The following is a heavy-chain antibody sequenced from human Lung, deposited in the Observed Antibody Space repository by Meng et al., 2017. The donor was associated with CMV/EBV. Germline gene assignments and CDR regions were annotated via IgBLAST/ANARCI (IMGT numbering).Heavy chain of an antibody. V-gene: IGHV3-48*03. Sequence: SCAASGFTFSSYEMNWVRQAPGKGLEWVSYISSSGSTIYYADSVKGRLTISRDNAKNSLYLQMNSLRAEDTAVYYCAREGIAVAGTGFDYLGQGXPVTVSS. CDR2: ISSSGSTI. J-gene: IGHJ4*02. CDR1: GFTFSSYE. CDR3: AREGIAVAGTGFDY. D-gene: IGHD6-19*01.